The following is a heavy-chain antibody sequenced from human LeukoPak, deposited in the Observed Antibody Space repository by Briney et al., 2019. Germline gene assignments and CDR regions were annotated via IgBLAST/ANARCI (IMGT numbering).Heavy chain of an antibody. D-gene: IGHD6-13*01. V-gene: IGHV4-59*01. CDR1: GGSISSYY. Sequence: SETLSLTRTVSGGSISSYYWSWIRQPPGKGLEWIGYIYYSGSTNYNPSLKSRVTISVDTSKNQFSLKLSSVTAADTAVYYCARVVAAGTYYYYMDVWGKGTTVTVSS. CDR3: ARVVAAGTYYYYMDV. J-gene: IGHJ6*03. CDR2: IYYSGST.